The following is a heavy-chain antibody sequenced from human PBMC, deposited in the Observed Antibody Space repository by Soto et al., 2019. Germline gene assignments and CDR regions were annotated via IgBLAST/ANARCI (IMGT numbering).Heavy chain of an antibody. J-gene: IGHJ4*02. CDR3: ASESYGGEFDY. Sequence: QVQLVQSGAEEKKPGASVKVSCKASGYTFTSYAMHWVRQAPGQRLEWMGWINDGNGNTKYSQKFQGRVTITRDTSASTAYMELSSLSAEDTAVYYCASESYGGEFDYWGQGTLVTVSS. D-gene: IGHD4-17*01. CDR1: GYTFTSYA. V-gene: IGHV1-3*05. CDR2: INDGNGNT.